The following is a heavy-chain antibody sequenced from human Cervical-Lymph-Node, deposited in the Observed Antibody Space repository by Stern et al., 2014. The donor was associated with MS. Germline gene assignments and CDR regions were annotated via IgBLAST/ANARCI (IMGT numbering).Heavy chain of an antibody. D-gene: IGHD3-22*01. CDR1: GGTFSNYA. J-gene: IGHJ4*03. CDR2: VIPTYGTS. CDR3: ATSGGHDSGSYFDQ. Sequence: QVQLVQSGAEVKKPGSSVKVSCKASGGTFSNYAISWVRQAPGQGLEWMGVVIPTYGTSNNGEKFQGRVTITADESMTTAYMELSSLRSEDTAVYYCATSGGHDSGSYFDQWGQGTLVTVSS. V-gene: IGHV1-69*01.